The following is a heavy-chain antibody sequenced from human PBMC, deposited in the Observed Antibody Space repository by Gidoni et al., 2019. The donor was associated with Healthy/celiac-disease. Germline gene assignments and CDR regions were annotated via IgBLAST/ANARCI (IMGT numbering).Heavy chain of an antibody. V-gene: IGHV3-64D*06. CDR1: GFTFSSYA. Sequence: EVQLVESGGGLVQPGGSLRLSCSASGFTFSSYAMHWVRQAPGKGLEYVSAISSNGGSTYYADSVKGRFTISRDNSKNTLYLQMSSLRAEDTAVYYCVKGEWELQEAFDYWGQGTLVTVSS. J-gene: IGHJ4*02. D-gene: IGHD1-26*01. CDR2: ISSNGGST. CDR3: VKGEWELQEAFDY.